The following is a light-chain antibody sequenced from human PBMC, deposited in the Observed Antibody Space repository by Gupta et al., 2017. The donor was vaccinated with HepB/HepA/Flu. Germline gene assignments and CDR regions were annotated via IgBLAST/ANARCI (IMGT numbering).Light chain of an antibody. V-gene: IGKV3-11*01. CDR1: QSVSSY. CDR3: QQHSNWPPLT. Sequence: IVLTQSPASLSLSPGERATLSCRASQSVSSYLAWYQQKPGQSPRLLIYAASNRATGIQARFSGSGYGKDLTLTISSREQEDFAGYYCQQHSNWPPLTFGQGTRLEIK. CDR2: AAS. J-gene: IGKJ5*01.